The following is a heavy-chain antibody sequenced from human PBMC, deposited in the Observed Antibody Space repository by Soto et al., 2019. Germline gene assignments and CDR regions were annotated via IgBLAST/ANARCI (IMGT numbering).Heavy chain of an antibody. Sequence: GGSLRLSCAASGFTFSSYGMHWVRQAPGKGLEWVSAISGSGGSTYYADSVKGRFTISRDNSKNTLYLQMNSLRAEDTAVYYCAKGLRYFDWLLYPPYIDVWGKGTTVTVS. CDR1: GFTFSSYG. V-gene: IGHV3-23*01. CDR3: AKGLRYFDWLLYPPYIDV. J-gene: IGHJ6*03. D-gene: IGHD3-9*01. CDR2: ISGSGGST.